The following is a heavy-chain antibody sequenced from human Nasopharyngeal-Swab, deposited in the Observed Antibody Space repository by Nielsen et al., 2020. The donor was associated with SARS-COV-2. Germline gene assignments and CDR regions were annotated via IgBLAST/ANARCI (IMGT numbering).Heavy chain of an antibody. J-gene: IGHJ6*03. CDR3: ARNWRSGSMDV. Sequence: WILQPPGKGLEWIGYIYYSGSTYYNPSLKSRVTISVDTSKNQFSLKLSSVTAADTAVYYCARNWRSGSMDVWGKGTTVTVSS. CDR2: IYYSGST. D-gene: IGHD3-10*01. V-gene: IGHV4-31*02.